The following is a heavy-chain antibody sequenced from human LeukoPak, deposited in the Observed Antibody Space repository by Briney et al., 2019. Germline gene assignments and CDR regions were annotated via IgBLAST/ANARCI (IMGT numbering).Heavy chain of an antibody. V-gene: IGHV3-23*01. J-gene: IGHJ6*02. CDR3: AKWGGGMVRGVNYYGMDV. CDR1: GFTFSSYG. D-gene: IGHD3-10*01. Sequence: GGSLRLSCAASGFTFSSYGMSWVRQAPGKGLEWVSAISGSGGSTYYADSVKGRFTISRDNSKNTLYLQMNSLRAEDTAVYYCAKWGGGMVRGVNYYGMDVWGQGTTVTVSS. CDR2: ISGSGGST.